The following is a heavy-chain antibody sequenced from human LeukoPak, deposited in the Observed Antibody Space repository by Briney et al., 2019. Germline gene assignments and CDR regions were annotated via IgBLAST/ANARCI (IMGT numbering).Heavy chain of an antibody. CDR3: AKGYDSSGYYYYYYYYYMDV. Sequence: GGSLRLSCAASGFTFSSYGMSWVRQAPGKGLEWVSAISGSGGSTYYADSVKGRFTISRDNSKNTLYLQMNSLRAEDTAVYYCAKGYDSSGYYYYYYYYYMDVWGKGTTVTVSS. D-gene: IGHD3-22*01. CDR1: GFTFSSYG. CDR2: ISGSGGST. J-gene: IGHJ6*03. V-gene: IGHV3-23*01.